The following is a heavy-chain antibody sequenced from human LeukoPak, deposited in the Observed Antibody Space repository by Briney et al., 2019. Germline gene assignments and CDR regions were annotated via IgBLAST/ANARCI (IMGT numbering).Heavy chain of an antibody. CDR1: GVPIRSYW. V-gene: IGHV4-4*07. CDR3: ARAGYNISAYHSDF. CDR2: IYTTGRT. J-gene: IGHJ4*02. D-gene: IGHD5-18*01. Sequence: SETLSLTCDVSGVPIRSYWWSWVRKPAGKGLEWIGRIYTTGRTNYSPSFQSRVTMSIDMSTNQFSLTLSSVTAADTAVYYCARAGYNISAYHSDFWGQGAPVTVSS.